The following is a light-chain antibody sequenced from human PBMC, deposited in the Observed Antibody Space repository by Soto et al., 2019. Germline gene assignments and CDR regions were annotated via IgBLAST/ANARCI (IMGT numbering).Light chain of an antibody. J-gene: IGLJ2*01. CDR2: DVT. V-gene: IGLV2-14*03. CDR1: SSDVGGYNH. Sequence: QSALTQPASVSGSPGQSITISCTGTSSDVGGYNHVAWYQHHPGKAPRLMIYDVTNRPSGVSSRLSGSKSGNTASLTISGLQAEDEADYYCRSYTSTRTVVFGEGTKVTVL. CDR3: RSYTSTRTVV.